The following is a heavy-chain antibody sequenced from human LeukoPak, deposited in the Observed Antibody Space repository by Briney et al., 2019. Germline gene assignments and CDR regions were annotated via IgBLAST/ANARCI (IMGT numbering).Heavy chain of an antibody. CDR2: INPNSGGT. Sequence: ASVKVSCKASGYTFTGYYMHWVRQAPGQGLEWMGWINPNSGGTNYAQKFQGRVTMTRDTSISTAYMELSSLRSEDTAVYYCARGGVEVVVAAHNWFDPWGQGTLVTVSS. CDR1: GYTFTGYY. V-gene: IGHV1-2*02. CDR3: ARGGVEVVVAAHNWFDP. D-gene: IGHD2-15*01. J-gene: IGHJ5*02.